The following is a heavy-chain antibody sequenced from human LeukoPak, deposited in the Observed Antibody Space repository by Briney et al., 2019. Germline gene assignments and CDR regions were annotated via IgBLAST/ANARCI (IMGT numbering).Heavy chain of an antibody. CDR3: ARGRDLGGYDYYYYYMDV. J-gene: IGHJ6*03. Sequence: ASMKVSCKASGYTFTSYDINWVRQATGQGLEWMGWMNPNSGNTGYAQKFQGRVTMTRNTSISTAYMELSSLRSEDTAVYYCARGRDLGGYDYYYYYMDVWGKGTTVTVSS. V-gene: IGHV1-8*01. D-gene: IGHD5-12*01. CDR1: GYTFTSYD. CDR2: MNPNSGNT.